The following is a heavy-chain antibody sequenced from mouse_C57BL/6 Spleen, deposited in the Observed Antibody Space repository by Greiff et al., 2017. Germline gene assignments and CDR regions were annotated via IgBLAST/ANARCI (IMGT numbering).Heavy chain of an antibody. J-gene: IGHJ1*03. CDR3: AREGTGYFDV. V-gene: IGHV1-66*01. D-gene: IGHD3-3*01. CDR1: GYSFPSYY. Sequence: QVQLQQSGPELVKPGASVKISCKASGYSFPSYYIHWVKQRPGQGLEWIGWIYPGSGNTKYNEKFKGKATLTADRSSSTAYMQLSSLASEDAAVYCCAREGTGYFDVWGTGTTVTVSA. CDR2: IYPGSGNT.